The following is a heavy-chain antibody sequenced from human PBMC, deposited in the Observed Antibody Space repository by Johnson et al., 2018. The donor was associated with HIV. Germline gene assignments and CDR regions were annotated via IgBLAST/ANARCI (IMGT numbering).Heavy chain of an antibody. CDR1: GFTFSSSG. J-gene: IGHJ3*02. CDR3: AKATTGSDAFDI. CDR2: IRYDGSNK. Sequence: QVQLVESGGGVVQPGGSLRLSCAASGFTFSSSGMHWVRQAPGKGLEWVAFIRYDGSNKYYADSVKGRFTISRDNSKNTLYLQMNSLRAEDTAVYYCAKATTGSDAFDIWGQGTMVTVSS. V-gene: IGHV3-30*02. D-gene: IGHD1-1*01.